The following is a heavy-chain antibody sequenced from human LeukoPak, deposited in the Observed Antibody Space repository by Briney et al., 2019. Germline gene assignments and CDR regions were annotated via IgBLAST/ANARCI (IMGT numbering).Heavy chain of an antibody. CDR1: GFTVSSNY. Sequence: GGSLRLSCAASGFTVSSNYMSWVRQAPGEGLEWVSVIYSGGSTYYADSVKGRFTISRDNSKNTLYLQMNSLRAEDTAVYYCARAGYDILTGPHWYFDLWGRGTLVTVSS. CDR3: ARAGYDILTGPHWYFDL. V-gene: IGHV3-53*01. J-gene: IGHJ2*01. CDR2: IYSGGST. D-gene: IGHD3-9*01.